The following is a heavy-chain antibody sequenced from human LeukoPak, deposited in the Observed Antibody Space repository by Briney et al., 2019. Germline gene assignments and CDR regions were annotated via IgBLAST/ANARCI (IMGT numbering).Heavy chain of an antibody. Sequence: PGGSLRLSCAASGFTFSTYAMTWVRQAPGEGLEWVSTISGNGHGTFYADSVKGRFTISRDNYRNTVYVHMNNLRDKDTARYFCAKAMGTGGFSYERGADYWGQGTLVTVSS. D-gene: IGHD2-8*02. CDR3: AKAMGTGGFSYERGADY. CDR2: ISGNGHGT. V-gene: IGHV3-23*01. J-gene: IGHJ4*02. CDR1: GFTFSTYA.